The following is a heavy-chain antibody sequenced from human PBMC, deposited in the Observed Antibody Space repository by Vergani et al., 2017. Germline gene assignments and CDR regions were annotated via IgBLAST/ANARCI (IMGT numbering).Heavy chain of an antibody. V-gene: IGHV4-30-4*08. Sequence: QLQLQESGPGLVKPSQTLSLTCTVSGGSISSGDYYWSWIRQPPGKGLEWIGYIYYSGSTYYNPSLKSRVTISVDTSKNQFSLKLSSVTAADTAVYYCARGRGDYVYWFDPWGQGTLVTVSS. D-gene: IGHD4-17*01. CDR3: ARGRGDYVYWFDP. CDR1: GGSISSGDYY. J-gene: IGHJ5*02. CDR2: IYYSGST.